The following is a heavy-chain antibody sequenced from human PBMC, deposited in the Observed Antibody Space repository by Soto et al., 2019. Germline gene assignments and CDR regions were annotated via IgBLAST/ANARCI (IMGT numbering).Heavy chain of an antibody. CDR2: IYYSGST. Sequence: SETLSFTCTVSGGSISSYYWSWIRQPPGKGLEWIGYIYYSGSTNYNPSLKSRVTISVDTSKNQFSLKLSSVTAADTAVYYCARVWYGSGSYWGDYYYYYMDVWGKGTTVTVSS. D-gene: IGHD3-10*01. CDR3: ARVWYGSGSYWGDYYYYYMDV. V-gene: IGHV4-59*01. CDR1: GGSISSYY. J-gene: IGHJ6*03.